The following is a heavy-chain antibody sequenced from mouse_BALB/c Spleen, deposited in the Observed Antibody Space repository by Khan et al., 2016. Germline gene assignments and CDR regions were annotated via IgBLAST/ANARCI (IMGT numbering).Heavy chain of an antibody. CDR3: ARGSYDYGFAY. D-gene: IGHD2-4*01. Sequence: VQLQQSGAEFVKPGASVKLSCTASGFNIKDTYIHWVKQRPEQGLDWIGRIDPANDNTSYDPKLQGKATIPADPSSNTSYLQLSSLTSEDTAVYYCARGSYDYGFAYWGQGTLVTVSA. CDR1: GFNIKDTY. J-gene: IGHJ3*01. V-gene: IGHV14-3*02. CDR2: IDPANDNT.